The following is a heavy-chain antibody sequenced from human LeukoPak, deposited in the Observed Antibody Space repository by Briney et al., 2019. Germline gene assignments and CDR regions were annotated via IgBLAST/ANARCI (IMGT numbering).Heavy chain of an antibody. V-gene: IGHV4-4*02. J-gene: IGHJ5*02. D-gene: IGHD2-21*01. CDR3: ARGGRDSFTNWFDP. CDR2: IYTGST. CDR1: GFTFSGYG. Sequence: PGRSLRLSCEASGFTFSGYGMHWVRQAPGKGLEWIGEIYTGSTNYNPSLKSRVTISVDKSKNQLSLTLSSVTAADTAVYYCARGGRDSFTNWFDPWGQGTLVTVSS.